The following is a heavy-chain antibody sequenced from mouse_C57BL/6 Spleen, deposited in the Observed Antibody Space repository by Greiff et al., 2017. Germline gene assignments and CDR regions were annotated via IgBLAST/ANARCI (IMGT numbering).Heavy chain of an antibody. CDR2: IYPGDGDT. D-gene: IGHD3-2*02. V-gene: IGHV1-82*01. J-gene: IGHJ1*03. Sequence: QVQLQQSGPELVKPGASVKISCKASGYAFSSYWMNWVKQRPGKGLEWIGRIYPGDGDTNYNEKFKGKATLTADKSSSTAYMQLSSLTSDDSAVYFCARSPDSSGYVGWYFDVWGTGTTVTVSS. CDR3: ARSPDSSGYVGWYFDV. CDR1: GYAFSSYW.